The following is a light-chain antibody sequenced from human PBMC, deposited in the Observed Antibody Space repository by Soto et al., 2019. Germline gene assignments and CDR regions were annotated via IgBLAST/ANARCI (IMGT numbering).Light chain of an antibody. CDR2: AAS. CDR3: RQSYSTPFT. J-gene: IGKJ3*01. Sequence: DTQMTQSPSSLSASVGDRVTITCRASQSINRYLNWYQQKPGKPPKLLIYAASSLQGGVPSRFSGSGSGTDFTLTISSLQPEDFATYYCRQSYSTPFTFGPGTKVDVK. CDR1: QSINRY. V-gene: IGKV1-39*01.